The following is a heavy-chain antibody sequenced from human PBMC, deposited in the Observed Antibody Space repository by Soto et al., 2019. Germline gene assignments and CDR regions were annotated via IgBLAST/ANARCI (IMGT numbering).Heavy chain of an antibody. D-gene: IGHD5-12*01. CDR1: GYTFTSYW. CDR2: IYPGDSNT. CDR3: ERMAPYTGYGY. V-gene: IGHV5-51*01. J-gene: IGHJ4*02. Sequence: RGESLKISCKGSGYTFTSYWIGWVRQMPGKGLEWMGIIYPGDSNTRYSPSFQGQVTISADKSTSTAYLQWSSLKASDTAMYYCERMAPYTGYGYWGQGTLVTVSS.